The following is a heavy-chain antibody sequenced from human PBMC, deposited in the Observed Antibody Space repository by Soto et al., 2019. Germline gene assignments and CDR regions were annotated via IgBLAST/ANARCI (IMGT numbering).Heavy chain of an antibody. CDR1: GFTSSSYG. CDR3: TKDDSGGRTLDY. CDR2: ISGSGGTT. Sequence: EVQLLESGGGLVQPGGSLRLSCAASGFTSSSYGMSWVRQAPGKGLEWVSTISGSGGTTYYADSVKGRFTIFRDNSKNTLYLQMNSLSAEDTAAYYCTKDDSGGRTLDYWGQGTLVTVSS. J-gene: IGHJ4*02. V-gene: IGHV3-23*01. D-gene: IGHD3-10*01.